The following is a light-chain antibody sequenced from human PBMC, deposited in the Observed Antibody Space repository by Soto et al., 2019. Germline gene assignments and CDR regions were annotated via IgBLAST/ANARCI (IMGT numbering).Light chain of an antibody. CDR2: DAS. Sequence: EVVLTQSPATLSLSPGDRATLGWRASQSIRTSLAWYQQKPGQAPRLVIFDASNRANGVPARFGGSGSGTDFTLTINSLEPEDFAVYYCQQRNVWPPTIFGQGT. J-gene: IGKJ5*01. CDR3: QQRNVWPPTI. V-gene: IGKV3-11*01. CDR1: QSIRTS.